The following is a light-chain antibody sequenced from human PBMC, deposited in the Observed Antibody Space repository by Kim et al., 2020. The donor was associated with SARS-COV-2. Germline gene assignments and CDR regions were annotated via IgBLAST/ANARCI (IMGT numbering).Light chain of an antibody. J-gene: IGKJ4*01. CDR1: QSISSW. CDR3: QQYNSYPLT. CDR2: ESS. Sequence: DIQMTQSPSTLSASVGDRVTISCRAGQSISSWLAWYQQKPGKAPNLLIYESSSLESGVPSRFSGSGSGTEFTLTISSLQPDDFATYYCQQYNSYPLTFGGGTKVDIK. V-gene: IGKV1-5*03.